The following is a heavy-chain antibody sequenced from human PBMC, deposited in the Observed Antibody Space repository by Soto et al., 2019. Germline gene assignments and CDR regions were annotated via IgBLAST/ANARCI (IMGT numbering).Heavy chain of an antibody. V-gene: IGHV3-21*06. D-gene: IGHD6-19*01. CDR2: ITIRSSYI. CDR1: GFAFSSYS. Sequence: EVQLGESVGGLVKPGGSLRLSCAASGFAFSSYSMNWVRQAPGKGLEWVAFITIRSSYIYYADSVRGRFTISRDNAKNSLYLQMDGLRAEDTAVYYCARDDGWLVLDYWGQGTLVTVSS. CDR3: ARDDGWLVLDY. J-gene: IGHJ4*02.